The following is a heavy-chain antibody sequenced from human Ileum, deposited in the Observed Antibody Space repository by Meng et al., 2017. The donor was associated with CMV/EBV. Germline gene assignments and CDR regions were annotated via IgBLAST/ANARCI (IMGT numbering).Heavy chain of an antibody. CDR1: GDSFSSDVW. J-gene: IGHJ4*02. CDR2: MHHGGTT. CDR3: GRNGYYSLDY. D-gene: IGHD3-22*01. V-gene: IGHV4-4*02. Sequence: LTCVVSGDSFSSDVWWSWVRQPPGKGLEWIGEMHHGGTTTYNPSLKSRVTISLDESKSEFSLRLTSPTAADTALYYCGRNGYYSLDYWGQGTLVTVSS.